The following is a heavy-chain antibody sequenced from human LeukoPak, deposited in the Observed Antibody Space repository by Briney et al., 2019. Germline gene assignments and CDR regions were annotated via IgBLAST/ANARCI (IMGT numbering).Heavy chain of an antibody. J-gene: IGHJ5*02. CDR1: GGSISSSSYY. V-gene: IGHV4-39*01. CDR2: IYYSGST. Sequence: SETLSLTCTVSGGSISSSSYYWGWIRQPPGKGLEWIGTIYYSGSTYYNPSLKSRVTISVDTSKNQFSLKLSSVTAADTALYYCARATYCCTTSCYAGRFNWFDPWGQGTLVTVSS. D-gene: IGHD2-2*01. CDR3: ARATYCCTTSCYAGRFNWFDP.